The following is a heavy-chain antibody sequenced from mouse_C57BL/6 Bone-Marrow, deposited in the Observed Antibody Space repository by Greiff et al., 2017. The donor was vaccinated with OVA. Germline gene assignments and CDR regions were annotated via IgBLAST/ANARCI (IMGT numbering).Heavy chain of an antibody. CDR2: TSDGGSYT. D-gene: IGHD2-5*01. J-gene: IGHJ1*03. V-gene: IGHV5-4*01. Sequence: EVQRVESGGGLVKPGGSLKLPCAASGFTFSSDAMSWVRQTPEKRLEWVATTSDGGSYTYYPDNVKGRFTISRDNAKNNLYLRMSHLKSEDTDMYYCAIYDSNPGGCWYFGVWGTGTTFTVSS. CDR3: AIYDSNPGGCWYFGV. CDR1: GFTFSSDA.